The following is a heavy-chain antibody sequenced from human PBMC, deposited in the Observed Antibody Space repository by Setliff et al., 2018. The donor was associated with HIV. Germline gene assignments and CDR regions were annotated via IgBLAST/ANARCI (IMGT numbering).Heavy chain of an antibody. V-gene: IGHV1-69*13. CDR1: GGTLTNYV. Sequence: SVKVSCKTSGGTLTNYVITWVRQAPGQGLEWMGMIIPMYNIPTYAQKFQGRVTFTADESTSTAYMELSSLSSEDTAVYYCARDQTGVAAAAFGGGSAWSDEGFDIWGQGTMVT. D-gene: IGHD6-13*01. CDR3: ARDQTGVAAAAFGGGSAWSDEGFDI. J-gene: IGHJ3*02. CDR2: IIPMYNIP.